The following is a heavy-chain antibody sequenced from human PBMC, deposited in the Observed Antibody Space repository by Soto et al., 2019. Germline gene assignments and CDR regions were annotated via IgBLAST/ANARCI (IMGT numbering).Heavy chain of an antibody. CDR2: IIPIFGTA. CDR3: ARGLDALMIVWFDP. Sequence: GAXVKVSCKASGGTFSSYSISWVLQAPVQGLEWMGGIIPIFGTANYAQKFQGRVTITADESTSTAYMELSSLRSEDTAVYYCARGLDALMIVWFDPWGQGTLVTVSS. D-gene: IGHD3-22*01. V-gene: IGHV1-69*13. J-gene: IGHJ5*02. CDR1: GGTFSSYS.